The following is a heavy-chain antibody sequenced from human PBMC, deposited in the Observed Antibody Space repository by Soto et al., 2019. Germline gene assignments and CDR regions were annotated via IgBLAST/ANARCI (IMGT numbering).Heavy chain of an antibody. CDR2: ISSNGGST. Sequence: ESGGSLVQPGGSLRLSCAASGFTFSTYAMHWVRQAPGKGLEYVSAISSNGGSTYYANSVRGRFTISRDNSKNTLYLQMGSLIGDDMAVYYCARRDGSGISPHYGMDVWGQGTTVTVSS. CDR3: ARRDGSGISPHYGMDV. CDR1: GFTFSTYA. D-gene: IGHD3-10*01. J-gene: IGHJ6*02. V-gene: IGHV3-64*01.